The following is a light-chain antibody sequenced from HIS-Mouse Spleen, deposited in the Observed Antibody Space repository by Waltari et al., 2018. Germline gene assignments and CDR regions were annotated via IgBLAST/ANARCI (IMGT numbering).Light chain of an antibody. CDR2: WAS. CDR1: QSVLYSSNNKNY. CDR3: QQYNNXWT. V-gene: IGKV4-1*01. Sequence: DIVMTQSPDSLAVSLGERATINCKSSQSVLYSSNNKNYLAWYQQKPGQPPKLLIYWASTXXXGVPDRXXGXXXGTXFTLTISSLQAEDVAXXYCQQYNNXWTFXQGTXVEIK. J-gene: IGKJ1*01.